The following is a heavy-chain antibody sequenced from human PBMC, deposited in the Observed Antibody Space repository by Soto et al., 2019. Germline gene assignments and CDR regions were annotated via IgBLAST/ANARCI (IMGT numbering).Heavy chain of an antibody. CDR3: ARDTAARLVPYGMDV. V-gene: IGHV3-7*05. D-gene: IGHD6-6*01. J-gene: IGHJ6*02. CDR1: GFTFSSYW. Sequence: GGSLRLSCAASGFTFSSYWMSWVRQAPGKGLEWVANIKQDGSEKYYVDSVKGRFTISRDNAKNSLYLQMNSLRAEDTAVYYCARDTAARLVPYGMDVWGQGTTVTVSS. CDR2: IKQDGSEK.